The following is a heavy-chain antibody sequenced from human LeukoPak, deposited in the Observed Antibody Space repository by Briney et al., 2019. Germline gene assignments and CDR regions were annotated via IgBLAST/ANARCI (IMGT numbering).Heavy chain of an antibody. CDR1: GFIFSSYS. Sequence: PGGCLRLSCAASGFIFSSYSMNWVRQAPGKGLEWVSSISSSGDYIHHADSVKGRFTISRDNAKNSLYLQMTSLRAEDTAVYYCARDSPGTTASDYWGQGTLVTVSS. CDR3: ARDSPGTTASDY. D-gene: IGHD1-1*01. CDR2: ISSSGDYI. J-gene: IGHJ4*02. V-gene: IGHV3-21*01.